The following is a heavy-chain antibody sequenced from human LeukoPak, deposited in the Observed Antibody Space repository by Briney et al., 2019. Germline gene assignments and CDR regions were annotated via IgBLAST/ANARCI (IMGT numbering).Heavy chain of an antibody. CDR3: AGLRSTVAWASFDY. CDR2: SYFTGNP. D-gene: IGHD4-23*01. CDR1: GSISSYY. J-gene: IGHJ4*02. V-gene: IGHV4-59*08. Sequence: PSETLSLTCIVSGSISSYYWTWIRQPPGKGLEWIGHSYFTGNPNYNPSLNSRVTISVDPPKNQFSLKLTSVTAADTAVYYCAGLRSTVAWASFDYWGQGILVTVSS.